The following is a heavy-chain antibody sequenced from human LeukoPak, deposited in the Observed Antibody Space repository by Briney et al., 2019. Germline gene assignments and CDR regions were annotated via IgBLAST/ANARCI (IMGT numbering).Heavy chain of an antibody. CDR1: GGSFSSHA. J-gene: IGHJ4*02. CDR2: LIPIFGTA. Sequence: SVKVSCKASGGSFSSHAINWVRQAPGQGLEWMGGLIPIFGTANYAQKFQDRVTITAVESMSTVYMELSSLRSEDTAVYYCARDLKWDRIQLWDLDYWGQGTLVTVSS. CDR3: ARDLKWDRIQLWDLDY. V-gene: IGHV1-69*13. D-gene: IGHD5-18*01.